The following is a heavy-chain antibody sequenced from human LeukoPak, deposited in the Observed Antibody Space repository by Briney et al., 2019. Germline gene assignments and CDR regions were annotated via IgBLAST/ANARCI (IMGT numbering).Heavy chain of an antibody. V-gene: IGHV1-8*03. Sequence: ASVKVSCKASGYTFTSYDINWVRQATGQGLEWMGWMNPNSGNTGYAQKFQGRVTITRNTSISTAYMELSSLRSEDTAVYYCARGVGATMKGRRWFDPWGQGTLVTVSS. CDR3: ARGVGATMKGRRWFDP. J-gene: IGHJ5*02. CDR1: GYTFTSYD. CDR2: MNPNSGNT. D-gene: IGHD1-26*01.